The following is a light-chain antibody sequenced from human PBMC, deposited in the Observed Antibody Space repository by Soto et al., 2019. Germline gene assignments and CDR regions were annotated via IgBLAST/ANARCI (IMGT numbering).Light chain of an antibody. J-gene: IGLJ3*02. CDR1: SSDVGSYNL. CDR2: EGS. Sequence: QSALTQPASVSGSPGQSITISCTGTSSDVGSYNLVSWYQQHPGKAPKLMIYEGSKRPSGVSNRFSGSKSGNTASLTISGLHDEDDDYYCCCSDAGSSTLVFGGGTQLTVL. CDR3: CSDAGSSTLV. V-gene: IGLV2-23*01.